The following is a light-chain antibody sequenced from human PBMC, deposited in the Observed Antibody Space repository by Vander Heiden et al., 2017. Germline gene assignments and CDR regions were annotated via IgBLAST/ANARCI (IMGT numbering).Light chain of an antibody. CDR2: EDN. CDR1: SGSIASNY. J-gene: IGLJ3*02. V-gene: IGLV6-57*01. Sequence: NFMLTQPHSVSESPGKTVTISCTRSSGSIASNYVQWYQQRPGSSPTTVIYEDNQRPSGVPDRFSDSIDSSSNSASLTISGLKTEDEADYYCKSYDSSSNWVFGGGTKLTVL. CDR3: KSYDSSSNWV.